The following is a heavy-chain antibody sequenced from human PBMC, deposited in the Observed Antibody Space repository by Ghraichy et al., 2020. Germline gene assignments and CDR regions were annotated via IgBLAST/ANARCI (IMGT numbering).Heavy chain of an antibody. V-gene: IGHV1-46*01. CDR3: ARDSHYYGSGSYETSFGY. D-gene: IGHD3-10*01. CDR2: INPSGGST. J-gene: IGHJ4*02. CDR1: GYTFTSYY. Sequence: ASVKVSCKASGYTFTSYYMHWVRQAPGQGLEWMGIINPSGGSTSYAQKFQGRVTMTRDTSTSTVYMELSSLRSEDTAVYYCARDSHYYGSGSYETSFGYWGQGTLVTVSS.